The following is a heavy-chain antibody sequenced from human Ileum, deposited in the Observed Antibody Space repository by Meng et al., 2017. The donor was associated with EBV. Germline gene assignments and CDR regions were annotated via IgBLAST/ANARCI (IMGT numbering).Heavy chain of an antibody. J-gene: IGHJ4*02. CDR2: ISAYNGNT. CDR3: ARAGNGGSYYFTY. D-gene: IGHD1-26*01. V-gene: IGHV1-18*01. Sequence: QAGHAGVEGKKPGDAVKVSCKASGYTFSNYGISWLRQAPGQGLEWMGWISAYNGNTNYAQNLQGRVTMTTDTSTGTAYMEVRSLRSDDTAVYYCARAGNGGSYYFTYWGQGTLVTVSS. CDR1: GYTFSNYG.